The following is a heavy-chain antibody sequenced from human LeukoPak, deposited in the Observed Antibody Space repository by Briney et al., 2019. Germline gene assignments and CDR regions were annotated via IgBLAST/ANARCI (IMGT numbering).Heavy chain of an antibody. D-gene: IGHD3-9*01. J-gene: IGHJ5*02. V-gene: IGHV4-30-4*01. Sequence: SWIRQPPGKGLEWIGYIYYSGTTYYNPSLKSRVSISVDTSKNQFSLKLSSVTAADTAVYYCAREGLTTPWFDPWGQGTLVIVSS. CDR3: AREGLTTPWFDP. CDR2: IYYSGTT.